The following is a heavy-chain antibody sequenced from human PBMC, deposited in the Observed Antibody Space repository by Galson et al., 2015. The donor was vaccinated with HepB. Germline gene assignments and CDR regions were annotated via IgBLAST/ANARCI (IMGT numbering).Heavy chain of an antibody. CDR1: GFTFSYHG. D-gene: IGHD5-24*01. Sequence: SLSLSCAESGFTFSYHGMHWVRQAPGKGLEWVAVIWSDGRNEHYADSVKGRFTISRDNSKNTLYLQMNSLSDDDTAVYYCARDLGGVDGDGLDVWGQGSAVTVSS. CDR2: IWSDGRNE. V-gene: IGHV3-33*01. CDR3: ARDLGGVDGDGLDV. J-gene: IGHJ6*02.